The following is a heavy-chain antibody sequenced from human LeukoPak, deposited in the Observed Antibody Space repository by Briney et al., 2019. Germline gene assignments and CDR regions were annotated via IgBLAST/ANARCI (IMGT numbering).Heavy chain of an antibody. CDR2: MNPNSGNT. J-gene: IGHJ4*02. CDR3: TRGSSGRRDN. CDR1: GYTLTSCD. Sequence: GASVKVSCKASGYTLTSCDINWVRQATGQGPEWMGWMNPNSGNTGYGQSFQGRITMTRDISIGTAYMELSNLTSEDTAIYYCTRGSSGRRDNWGQGTLVTVSA. D-gene: IGHD6-19*01. V-gene: IGHV1-8*01.